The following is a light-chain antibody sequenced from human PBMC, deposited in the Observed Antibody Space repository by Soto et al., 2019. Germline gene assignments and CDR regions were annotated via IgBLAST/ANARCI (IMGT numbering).Light chain of an antibody. J-gene: IGLJ3*02. V-gene: IGLV2-8*01. CDR2: EVT. CDR3: TSYVGNDIWV. Sequence: QSALTQPPSASGSPGHSVTGSCTGTSSDVGAYKYVSWYQQYPGKAPKLMIYEVTKRPSGVPDRFSGSKSGNTASLTVSGLQAEDEADYYCTSYVGNDIWVFGGATKLTVL. CDR1: SSDVGAYKY.